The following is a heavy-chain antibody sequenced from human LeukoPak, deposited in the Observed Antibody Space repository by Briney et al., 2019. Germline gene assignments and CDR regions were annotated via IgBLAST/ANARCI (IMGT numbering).Heavy chain of an antibody. CDR3: ARERMVRGQYYFDY. CDR1: GGSISSGGYS. Sequence: SETLSLTCAVSGGSISSGGYSWSWIRQPPGKGLEWIGYIYHSGSTYYNPSLKSRVTISVDRSKNQFSLKLSSVTAADTAVYYCARERMVRGQYYFDYWGQGTLVTVSS. CDR2: IYHSGST. J-gene: IGHJ4*02. D-gene: IGHD3-10*01. V-gene: IGHV4-30-2*01.